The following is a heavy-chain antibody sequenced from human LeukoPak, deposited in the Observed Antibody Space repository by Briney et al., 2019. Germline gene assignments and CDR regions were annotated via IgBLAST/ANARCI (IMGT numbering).Heavy chain of an antibody. CDR2: IYSGGST. D-gene: IGHD3-22*01. V-gene: IGHV3-53*01. Sequence: GGSLRLSCAASGFTVSSNYMSWVRQAPGKGLEWVSVIYSGGSTYYADSVKGRFTISRDNSKNTLYLQMNSLRAEDTAVYYCASTPSLVVITTGPYYYYGMDVWGQGTTVTVSS. J-gene: IGHJ6*02. CDR3: ASTPSLVVITTGPYYYYGMDV. CDR1: GFTVSSNY.